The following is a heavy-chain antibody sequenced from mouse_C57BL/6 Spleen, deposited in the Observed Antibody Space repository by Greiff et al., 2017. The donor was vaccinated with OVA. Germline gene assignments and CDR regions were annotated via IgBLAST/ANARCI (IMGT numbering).Heavy chain of an antibody. CDR1: GYTFTSYW. D-gene: IGHD1-1*01. V-gene: IGHV1-72*01. Sequence: QVQLQQSGAELVKPGASVKLSCTASGYTFTSYWMHWVKQRPGRGLEWIGRIDPNSGGTKYNEKFKSKATLTVDKPSSTAYMQLSSLTSEDSAVYYCASLTTVVATPSYYAMDYWGQGTSVTVSS. CDR2: IDPNSGGT. J-gene: IGHJ4*01. CDR3: ASLTTVVATPSYYAMDY.